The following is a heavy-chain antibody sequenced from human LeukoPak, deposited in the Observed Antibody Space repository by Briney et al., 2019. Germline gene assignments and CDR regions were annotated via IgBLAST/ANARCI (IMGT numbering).Heavy chain of an antibody. CDR3: AKGLGTGSVLARPLHY. V-gene: IGHV3-30*18. D-gene: IGHD3-10*01. CDR2: ISSDGYRT. CDR1: GFPYSTYD. Sequence: GGSLRLSCAASGFPYSTYDMHWVRQAPDKGLQWVAVISSDGYRTDYPDSVRGRFTISRDNFKNTVDLQMISVTAEDAAMYFCAKGLGTGSVLARPLHYWGQGTLVTVSS. J-gene: IGHJ4*02.